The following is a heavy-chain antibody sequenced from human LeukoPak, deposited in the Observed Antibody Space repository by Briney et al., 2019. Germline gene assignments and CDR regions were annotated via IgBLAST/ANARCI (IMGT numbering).Heavy chain of an antibody. CDR1: GGYISSYY. CDR2: IYYSRNT. J-gene: IGHJ4*02. CDR3: AKHSGLLYFDY. V-gene: IGHV4-59*08. D-gene: IGHD3-10*01. Sequence: NPSETLSLTCTVSGGYISSYYWSWIRQPPGKGLEWIVFIYYSRNTNSNLALKSPVTISVDTSKNQFSLRLSAVAAADTAVYYCAKHSGLLYFDYWGQGNLVTVSS.